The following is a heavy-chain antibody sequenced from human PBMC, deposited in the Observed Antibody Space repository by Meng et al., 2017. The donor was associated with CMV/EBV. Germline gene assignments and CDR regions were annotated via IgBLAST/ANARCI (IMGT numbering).Heavy chain of an antibody. J-gene: IGHJ6*02. CDR3: ARSSYYDSSGYYYLGGMDV. D-gene: IGHD3-22*01. V-gene: IGHV4-59*01. CDR2: IYYSGST. CDR1: GGSISSYY. Sequence: SETLSLTCTVSGGSISSYYWSWIRQPPGTGLEWIGYIYYSGSTNYNPSLKSRVTISVDTSKNQFSLKLSSVTAADTAVYYCARSSYYDSSGYYYLGGMDVWGQGTTVTVSS.